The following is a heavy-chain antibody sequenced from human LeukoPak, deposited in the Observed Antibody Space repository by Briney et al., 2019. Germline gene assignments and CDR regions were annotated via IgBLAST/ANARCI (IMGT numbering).Heavy chain of an antibody. CDR1: GGSISSSSYY. J-gene: IGHJ3*02. CDR3: ARFTITMIVDAFDI. CDR2: IYYSGST. V-gene: IGHV4-39*07. D-gene: IGHD3-22*01. Sequence: PSETLSLTCTVSGGSISSSSYYWGWIRQPPGKGLEWIGSIYYSGSTYYNPSLKSRVTISVDTSKNQFSLKLGSVTAADTAVYYCARFTITMIVDAFDIWGQGTMVTVSS.